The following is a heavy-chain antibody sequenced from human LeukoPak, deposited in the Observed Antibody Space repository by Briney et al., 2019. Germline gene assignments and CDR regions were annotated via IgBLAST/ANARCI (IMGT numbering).Heavy chain of an antibody. CDR2: ISASGDGT. D-gene: IGHD3-10*01. J-gene: IGHJ4*02. Sequence: GGSLRLSCAASGFTFSSDGMSWVRQAPGKGLEWVSSISASGDGTVYADSVKGRVTISRDNSENTLYLQTNSLRAEDTAVYYCAKDLERGGDWGQGTLVTVSS. V-gene: IGHV3-23*01. CDR1: GFTFSSDG. CDR3: AKDLERGGD.